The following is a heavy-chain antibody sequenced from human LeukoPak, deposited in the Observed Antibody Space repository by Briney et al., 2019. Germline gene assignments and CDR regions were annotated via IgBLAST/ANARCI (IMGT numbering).Heavy chain of an antibody. V-gene: IGHV4-59*01. CDR1: GGSISSYY. J-gene: IGHJ6*02. CDR3: ARVKRVAVAEYYYYYGLDV. Sequence: PSETLSLTCTVSGGSISSYYWSWVRQPPGKGRAWIGYISNRGSTNYNPSLESRVTISVDTSKNQFSLKLRSVTAADTAVYYCARVKRVAVAEYYYYYGLDVWGQGTTVTVSS. D-gene: IGHD6-19*01. CDR2: ISNRGST.